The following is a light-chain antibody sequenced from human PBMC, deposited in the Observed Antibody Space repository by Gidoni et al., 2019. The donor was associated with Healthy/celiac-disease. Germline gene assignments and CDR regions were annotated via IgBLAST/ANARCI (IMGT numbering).Light chain of an antibody. J-gene: IGKJ5*01. Sequence: AIQLTHSPSSLSASVGDRVTITCRASQGISSALAWYQQKPGKAPKLLIYDASSLESGVPSRFSGSGSGTDFALTISSLQPEDFATYYCQQFNSYPPSITFGQGTRLEIK. CDR2: DAS. V-gene: IGKV1-13*02. CDR1: QGISSA. CDR3: QQFNSYPPSIT.